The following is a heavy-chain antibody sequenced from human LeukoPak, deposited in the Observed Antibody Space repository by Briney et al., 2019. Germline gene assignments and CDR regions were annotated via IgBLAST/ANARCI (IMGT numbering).Heavy chain of an antibody. CDR2: INHSGST. CDR3: ASFPYDSSGYYYSDY. J-gene: IGHJ4*02. D-gene: IGHD3-22*01. CDR1: GGSFSGYY. Sequence: PSETLSLTCAVYGGSFSGYYWSWIRQPPGKGLEWIGEINHSGSTNYNPSLKSRVTISVDTSKNQFSLKLSSVTAADTAVYYCASFPYDSSGYYYSDYWGQGTLVTVSS. V-gene: IGHV4-34*01.